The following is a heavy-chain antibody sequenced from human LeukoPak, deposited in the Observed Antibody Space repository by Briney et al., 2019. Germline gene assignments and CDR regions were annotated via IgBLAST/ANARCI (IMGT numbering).Heavy chain of an antibody. J-gene: IGHJ5*02. CDR1: EYSISSGFY. D-gene: IGHD3-10*01. V-gene: IGHV4-38-2*02. Sequence: SETLSLTCSVSEYSISSGFYWAWIRQAPGKGLEWIGSIFHSGSTYYSPSLSHRVYLSVDTSKNQFSLKLTSMTAADTAVYYCARDSNSRLTMVRGVLGWFDPWGPGILVSVSS. CDR3: ARDSNSRLTMVRGVLGWFDP. CDR2: IFHSGST.